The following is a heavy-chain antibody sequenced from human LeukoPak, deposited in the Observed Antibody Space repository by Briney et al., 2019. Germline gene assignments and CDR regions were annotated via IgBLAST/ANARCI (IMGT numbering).Heavy chain of an antibody. CDR2: INHSGST. J-gene: IGHJ3*02. D-gene: IGHD6-19*01. CDR3: ARPLFSGWPRDHAFDI. V-gene: IGHV4-34*01. CDR1: GGSFSGYY. Sequence: PSETLSLTCAVYGGSFSGYYWSWIRQPPGKGLEWIGEINHSGSTNYNPSLKSRVTISVDTSKNQFSLKLSSVTAADTAVYYCARPLFSGWPRDHAFDICGQGTMVTVSS.